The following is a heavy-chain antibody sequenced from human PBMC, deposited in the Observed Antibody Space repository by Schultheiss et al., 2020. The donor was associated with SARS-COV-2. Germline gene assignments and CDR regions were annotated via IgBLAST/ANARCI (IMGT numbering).Heavy chain of an antibody. D-gene: IGHD7-27*01. Sequence: GGSLRLSCAASGFTFSDYYMSWIRQAPGKGLEWVSYISSSSSYTNYADSAKGRFTISRDNAKNSLYLQMNGLRAEDTAVYYCARGGFWGGGGMDVWGQGTTVTVSS. J-gene: IGHJ6*02. CDR2: ISSSSSYT. CDR1: GFTFSDYY. CDR3: ARGGFWGGGGMDV. V-gene: IGHV3-11*05.